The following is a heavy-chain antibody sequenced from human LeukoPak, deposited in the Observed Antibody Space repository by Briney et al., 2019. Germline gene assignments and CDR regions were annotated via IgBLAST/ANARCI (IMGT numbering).Heavy chain of an antibody. CDR3: ARGLRTVYTHYYGSGSYQDYFDY. Sequence: SETLSLTCTVSGVSVSSGGYYRSWIRQPPGKGLEWIGEINHSGSTNYNPSLKSRVTISVDTSKNQFSLKLSSVTAADTAVYYCARGLRTVYTHYYGSGSYQDYFDYWGQGTLVTVSS. CDR2: INHSGST. J-gene: IGHJ4*02. V-gene: IGHV4-61*08. CDR1: GVSVSSGGYY. D-gene: IGHD3-10*01.